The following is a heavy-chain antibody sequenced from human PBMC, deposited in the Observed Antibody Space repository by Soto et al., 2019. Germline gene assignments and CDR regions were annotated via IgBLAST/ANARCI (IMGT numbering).Heavy chain of an antibody. D-gene: IGHD3-22*01. V-gene: IGHV1-18*01. CDR1: GYTFTSYG. J-gene: IGHJ3*02. CDR3: ARDPYSYYYDSSGYLSRGAFDI. CDR2: ISAYNGNT. Sequence: ASVKVSCKASGYTFTSYGISWVRQAPGQGLEWMGWISAYNGNTNYAQKLQGRVTMTTDTSTSTAYMELRSLRSDDTAVYYCARDPYSYYYDSSGYLSRGAFDIWGQGTIFTVSS.